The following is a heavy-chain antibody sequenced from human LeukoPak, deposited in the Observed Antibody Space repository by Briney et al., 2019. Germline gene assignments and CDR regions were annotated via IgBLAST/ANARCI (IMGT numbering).Heavy chain of an antibody. V-gene: IGHV3-23*01. J-gene: IGHJ4*02. D-gene: IGHD6-19*01. CDR3: ARDPDLGYSSGWYDY. CDR1: GFTFSSYA. CDR2: ISGSGGST. Sequence: GGSLRLSCAASGFTFSSYAMSWVRQAPGKGLEWVSAISGSGGSTYYADSVKGRFTISRDNAKNSLYLQMNSLRAEDTAVYYCARDPDLGYSSGWYDYWGQGTLVTVSS.